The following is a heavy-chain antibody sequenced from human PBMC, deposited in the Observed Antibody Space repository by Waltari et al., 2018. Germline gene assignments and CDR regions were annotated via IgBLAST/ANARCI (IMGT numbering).Heavy chain of an antibody. Sequence: QVQLQESGPGLVKPSQTLSLTCTVSGGSISSGSYYWSWIRQPAGKGLEWIGRIYTSGSTNYNPSLKSRVTISVDTSKNQFSLKLSSVTAADTAVYYCAGEGLYDSSGSFPYWGQGTLVTVSS. J-gene: IGHJ4*02. CDR3: AGEGLYDSSGSFPY. CDR2: IYTSGST. V-gene: IGHV4-61*02. CDR1: GGSISSGSYY. D-gene: IGHD3-22*01.